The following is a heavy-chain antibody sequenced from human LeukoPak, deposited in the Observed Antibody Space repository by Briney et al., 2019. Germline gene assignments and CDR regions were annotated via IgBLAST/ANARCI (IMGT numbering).Heavy chain of an antibody. D-gene: IGHD4-17*01. CDR2: INPNSGGT. CDR3: ARLRARYGDYAGLGY. J-gene: IGHJ4*02. Sequence: ASVKVSCKASGYTFTGYYMHWVRQAPGQGLEWMGWINPNSGGTNYAQKLQGRVTMTTDTSTSTAYMELRSLRSDDTAVYYCARLRARYGDYAGLGYWGQGTLVTVSS. V-gene: IGHV1-2*02. CDR1: GYTFTGYY.